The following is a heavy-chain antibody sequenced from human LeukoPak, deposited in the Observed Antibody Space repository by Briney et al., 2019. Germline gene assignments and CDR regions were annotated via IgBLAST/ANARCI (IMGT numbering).Heavy chain of an antibody. Sequence: GGSLRLSCAASGFTFSSYAIHWVRQAPDKGLEWVAIISYDGSNKYYADSVKGRFTISRDNSKNTLYLQMNSLRAEDTAVYYCAREEAAAGHFDYWGQGTLVTVSS. D-gene: IGHD6-13*01. J-gene: IGHJ4*02. CDR2: ISYDGSNK. CDR1: GFTFSSYA. CDR3: AREEAAAGHFDY. V-gene: IGHV3-30-3*01.